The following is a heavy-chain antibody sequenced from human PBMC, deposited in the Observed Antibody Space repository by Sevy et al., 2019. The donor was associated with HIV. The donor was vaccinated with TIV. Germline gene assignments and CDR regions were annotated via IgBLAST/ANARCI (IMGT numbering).Heavy chain of an antibody. V-gene: IGHV3-74*03. J-gene: IGHJ6*02. CDR3: AIDSSYALDV. CDR2: INSDGSTT. Sequence: GGSLRLSCAASGFTFSNSWMHWVRQVPGKGLVWVSYINSDGSTTTYADSVKGRFTISRDNAKNTVYLQMNSLRAEDTAVYYCAIDSSYALDVWGQGTTVTVSS. CDR1: GFTFSNSW.